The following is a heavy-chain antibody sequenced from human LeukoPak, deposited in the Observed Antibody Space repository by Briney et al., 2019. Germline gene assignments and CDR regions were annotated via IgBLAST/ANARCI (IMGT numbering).Heavy chain of an antibody. CDR3: ARRDAAVAGDESYFDY. D-gene: IGHD6-19*01. CDR1: GGSLSSCY. V-gene: IGHV4-59*01. Sequence: PSETLSLTCTVSGGSLSSCYWSCVRQPPGKGLEWVGYIYYSGSTNYNPPLKSRVKISVDTSKNQFYLKLSSVTAADTAVYYCARRDAAVAGDESYFDYWGQGTLVTVSS. CDR2: IYYSGST. J-gene: IGHJ4*02.